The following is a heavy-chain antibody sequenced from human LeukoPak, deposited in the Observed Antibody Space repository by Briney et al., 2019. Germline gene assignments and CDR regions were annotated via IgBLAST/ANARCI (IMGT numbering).Heavy chain of an antibody. CDR2: ISYDGSNK. V-gene: IGHV3-30-3*01. D-gene: IGHD4-23*01. CDR1: GFTFNTYS. J-gene: IGHJ4*02. CDR3: ARSKTTVVTNFDY. Sequence: PGGSLRLSCAASGFTFNTYSMHWVRQPPGKGLEWVAVISYDGSNKYYADSVKGRFTISRDNSKNTLYLQMNSLRAEDTAVYYCARSKTTVVTNFDYWGQGTLVTVSS.